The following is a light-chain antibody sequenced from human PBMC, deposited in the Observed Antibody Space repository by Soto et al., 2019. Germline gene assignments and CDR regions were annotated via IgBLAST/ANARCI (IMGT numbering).Light chain of an antibody. CDR3: QQYNDWPAT. CDR1: QSVSSA. CDR2: GAS. V-gene: IGKV3-15*01. J-gene: IGKJ2*01. Sequence: EIVMTQSPATLSVSPGERATLSCRASQSVSSALAWCQQKPGQAPRLLIYGASTRATGIPARFSGSGSGTKFTLTISSLQSEDFAVYSCQQYNDWPATFGQGTKLEIK.